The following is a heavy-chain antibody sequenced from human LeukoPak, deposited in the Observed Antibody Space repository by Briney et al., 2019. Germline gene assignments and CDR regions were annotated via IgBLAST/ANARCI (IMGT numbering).Heavy chain of an antibody. J-gene: IGHJ6*02. Sequence: SETLSLTCGVSGGSFSGYYWNWIRQAPGKGLEWIGEINHNGSTSSNPSLKSRVTISVDTSRSRFSLKLNSATAADTAVYYCARGFLGLNGGVWGQGTTVTVSS. CDR2: INHNGST. D-gene: IGHD1-26*01. V-gene: IGHV4-34*01. CDR3: ARGFLGLNGGV. CDR1: GGSFSGYY.